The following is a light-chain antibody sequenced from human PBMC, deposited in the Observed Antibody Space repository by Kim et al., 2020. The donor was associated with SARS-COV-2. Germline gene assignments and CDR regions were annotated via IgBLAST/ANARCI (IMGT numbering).Light chain of an antibody. CDR1: SGHTTYA. Sequence: QLVLTQSPSASASLGASVKLTCTLSSGHTTYAIAWHQQQPKKGPRYLMRINSDGSHTKGDGIPDRFSGSSSGAERYLIISSLQSDDEADYYCQSWGVGGIFGGGTQLTVL. J-gene: IGLJ2*01. V-gene: IGLV4-69*01. CDR2: INSDGSH. CDR3: QSWGVGGI.